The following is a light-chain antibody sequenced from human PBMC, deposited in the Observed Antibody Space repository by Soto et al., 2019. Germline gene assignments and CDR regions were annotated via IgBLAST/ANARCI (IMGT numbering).Light chain of an antibody. J-gene: IGKJ1*01. CDR2: KAT. CDR3: QQYNNYFT. V-gene: IGKV1-5*03. Sequence: DIQMTQSPSTLSASVGDRVTITCRASQSVQTWLAWLQQKPGKAPKLLIYKATTLETGVPSRFSGSGSETEFTLTISSLQPDDLGTYYCQQYNNYFTFGQGTKVDIK. CDR1: QSVQTW.